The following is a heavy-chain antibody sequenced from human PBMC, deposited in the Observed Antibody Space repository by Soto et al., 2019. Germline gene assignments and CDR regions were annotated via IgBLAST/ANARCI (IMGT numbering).Heavy chain of an antibody. CDR1: GFTFSSFS. V-gene: IGHV3-74*01. CDR3: ARVTPFGSSLFDY. J-gene: IGHJ4*02. CDR2: INDDGSMT. D-gene: IGHD3-10*01. Sequence: GGSLRLSCAASGFTFSSFSMHWVRQVPGKGLVWVSRINDDGSMTYYADSVKGRFTISRDNAKNSLYLQMNSLRAEDSAVYHCARVTPFGSSLFDYWGQGALVTVSS.